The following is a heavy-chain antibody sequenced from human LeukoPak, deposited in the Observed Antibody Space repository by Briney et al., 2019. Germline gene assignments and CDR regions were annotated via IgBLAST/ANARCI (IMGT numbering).Heavy chain of an antibody. V-gene: IGHV3-7*04. J-gene: IGHJ3*02. CDR3: ARSVHDGSGYVDI. D-gene: IGHD3-22*01. Sequence: DSVRGRFTISRDNAKNSLYLQMSSLRADDTAVYYCARSVHDGSGYVDIWGQGAMVTVSS.